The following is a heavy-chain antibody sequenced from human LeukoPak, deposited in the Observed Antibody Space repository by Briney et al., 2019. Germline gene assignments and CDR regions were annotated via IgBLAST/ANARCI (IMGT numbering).Heavy chain of an antibody. V-gene: IGHV3-53*01. J-gene: IGHJ4*02. D-gene: IGHD6-25*01. CDR3: ARPGYSTGAFDY. CDR1: GLTVTSNY. CDR2: IYSGGDT. Sequence: GGSLRLSCAASGLTVTSNYMSCIRQAPGKGLEWVSVIYSGGDTYYADSVKGRFTISRDNSKNTLYLQMNSLRAEDTAVYHCARPGYSTGAFDYWGQGTLVTVSS.